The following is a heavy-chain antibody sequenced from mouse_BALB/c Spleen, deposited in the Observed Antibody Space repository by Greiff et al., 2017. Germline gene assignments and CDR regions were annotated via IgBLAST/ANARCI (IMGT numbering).Heavy chain of an antibody. Sequence: VKLMESGPGLVAPSQSLSITCTVSGFSLTSYGVHWVRQPPGKGLEWLGVLWAGGSTNYNSALMSRLSISKDNSTSQVFLKMNSLQTDDTAMYYCASGNDYDDWFAYWGQGTLVTVSA. D-gene: IGHD2-4*01. CDR1: GFSLTSYG. J-gene: IGHJ3*01. CDR3: ASGNDYDDWFAY. CDR2: LWAGGST. V-gene: IGHV2-9*02.